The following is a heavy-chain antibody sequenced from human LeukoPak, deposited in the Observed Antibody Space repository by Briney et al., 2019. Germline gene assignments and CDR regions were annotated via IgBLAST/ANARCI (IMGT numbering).Heavy chain of an antibody. CDR2: TNWNGGST. D-gene: IGHD2-2*01. V-gene: IGHV3-20*04. CDR1: GFAFDDYG. CDR3: ARVDNIVVVPAASYYFDY. J-gene: IGHJ4*02. Sequence: PGGSLRLSCAASGFAFDDYGMSWVRQAPGKGLEGVSGTNWNGGSTVYADSVKCRFTISRDNAKNSLYLQMNSLRAEDTALYYCARVDNIVVVPAASYYFDYWGQGTLVTVSS.